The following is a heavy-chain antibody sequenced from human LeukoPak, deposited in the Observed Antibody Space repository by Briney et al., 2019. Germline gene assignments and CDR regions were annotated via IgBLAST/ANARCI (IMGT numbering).Heavy chain of an antibody. CDR1: GGSISNYY. CDR3: AKAKYSSSWYRMDYYYGMDV. V-gene: IGHV4-59*01. D-gene: IGHD6-13*01. Sequence: SETLSLTCTVSGGSISNYYWSWIRQPPGKGLEWIGYIYYSGTTNYNPSLKSRVTISVDTSKNQFSLKLDSVTAADTAVYYCAKAKYSSSWYRMDYYYGMDVWGQGTTVTVSS. J-gene: IGHJ6*02. CDR2: IYYSGTT.